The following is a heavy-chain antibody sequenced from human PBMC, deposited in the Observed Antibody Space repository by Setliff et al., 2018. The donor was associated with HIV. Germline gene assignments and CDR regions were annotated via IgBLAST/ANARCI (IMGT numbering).Heavy chain of an antibody. Sequence: LRLSCAASGFTFEDYAMSWVRQVPGKRLEWISGINWNGGNKGYGDSVKGRFTISRDNAKNFLYLQMNSPRAEDTALYYCARVDCSGGTCYSANYYYYYAMDVWGQGTTVTVSS. CDR2: INWNGGNK. CDR3: ARVDCSGGTCYSANYYYYYAMDV. CDR1: GFTFEDYA. D-gene: IGHD2-15*01. V-gene: IGHV3-20*04. J-gene: IGHJ6*02.